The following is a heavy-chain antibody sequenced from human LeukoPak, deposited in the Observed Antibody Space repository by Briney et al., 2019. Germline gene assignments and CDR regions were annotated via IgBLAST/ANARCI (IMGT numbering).Heavy chain of an antibody. CDR2: IYSGGST. CDR1: GFTFSSYA. V-gene: IGHV3-66*02. CDR3: ARDRYSSSRYYYYYYMDV. J-gene: IGHJ6*03. D-gene: IGHD6-13*01. Sequence: GGSLRLSCAASGFTFSSYAMSWVRQAPGKGLEWVSVIYSGGSTYYADSVKGRFTISRDNSKNTLYLQMNSLRAEDTAVYYCARDRYSSSRYYYYYYMDVWGKGTTVTVSS.